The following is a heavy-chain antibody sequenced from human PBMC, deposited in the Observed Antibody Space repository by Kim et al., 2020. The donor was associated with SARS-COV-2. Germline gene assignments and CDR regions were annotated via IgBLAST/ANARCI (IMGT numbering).Heavy chain of an antibody. Sequence: YAQKLQGRVTMTTDTSTSTAYMELRSLRSDDTAVYYCARVDVVVTATEDYWGQGTLVTVSS. D-gene: IGHD2-21*02. CDR3: ARVDVVVTATEDY. J-gene: IGHJ4*02. V-gene: IGHV1-18*01.